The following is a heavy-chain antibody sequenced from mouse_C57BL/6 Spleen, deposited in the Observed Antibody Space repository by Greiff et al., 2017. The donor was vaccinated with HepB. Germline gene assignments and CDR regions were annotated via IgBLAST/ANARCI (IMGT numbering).Heavy chain of an antibody. CDR2: IDPEDGDN. CDR3: TVYHYGSSYVGFAY. J-gene: IGHJ3*01. D-gene: IGHD1-1*01. Sequence: VQLQQSGAELVRPGASVKLSCTASGFNIKDYYMHWVKQRPEQGLEWIGRIDPEDGDNEYAPKFQGKATMTADTSSNTAYLQLSSLTSEDTAVYYSTVYHYGSSYVGFAYWGQGTLVTVSA. V-gene: IGHV14-1*01. CDR1: GFNIKDYY.